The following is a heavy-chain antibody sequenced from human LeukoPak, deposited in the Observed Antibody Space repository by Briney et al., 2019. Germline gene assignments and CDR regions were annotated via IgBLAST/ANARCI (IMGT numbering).Heavy chain of an antibody. D-gene: IGHD4-11*01. J-gene: IGHJ4*02. Sequence: PGGSLRLSCAASGFSTSSYWMHWVRQVRGKGLVSVSRISPDGSTTGYADSVKGRFTASRDNARNTLYLQINSLRAEDSAVYYCTRDRTTINLFELWGQGTLVTVSS. CDR1: GFSTSSYW. V-gene: IGHV3-74*01. CDR2: ISPDGSTT. CDR3: TRDRTTINLFEL.